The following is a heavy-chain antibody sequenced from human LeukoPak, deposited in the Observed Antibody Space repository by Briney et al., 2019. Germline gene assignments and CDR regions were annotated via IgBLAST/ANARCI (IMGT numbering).Heavy chain of an antibody. CDR1: GSSFTSYW. CDR2: IYPGDSDT. J-gene: IGHJ5*02. D-gene: IGHD4-17*01. CDR3: ARRPVTTDFVWFDP. Sequence: GESLKISCKGSGSSFTSYWIGWVRQMPGKGLEGMGIIYPGDSDTRSSPSFQGQVTISADKSISTAYLQWSSLKASDTAMYYCARRPVTTDFVWFDPWGQGTLVTVSS. V-gene: IGHV5-51*01.